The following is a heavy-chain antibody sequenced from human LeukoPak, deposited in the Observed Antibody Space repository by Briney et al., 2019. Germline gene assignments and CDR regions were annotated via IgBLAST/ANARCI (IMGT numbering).Heavy chain of an antibody. CDR3: ASSGSYFPIDY. Sequence: PSQTLSLTCTVSGGSISSGGYYWSWIRQHPGKGLEWIGYIYYSGSTDYNPSLKSRVTISVDTSKNQFSLKLSSVTAADTAVYYCASSGSYFPIDYWGQGTLVTVSS. J-gene: IGHJ4*02. CDR2: IYYSGST. V-gene: IGHV4-31*03. CDR1: GGSISSGGYY. D-gene: IGHD1-26*01.